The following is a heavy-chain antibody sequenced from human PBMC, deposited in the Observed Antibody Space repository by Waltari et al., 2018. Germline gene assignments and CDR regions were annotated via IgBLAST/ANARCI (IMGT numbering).Heavy chain of an antibody. V-gene: IGHV3-48*03. J-gene: IGHJ5*02. CDR2: ISQSSTII. CDR1: GFIFSNFE. D-gene: IGHD3-22*01. CDR3: ARHRTSSGGKGFDR. Sequence: VELQESGGALVQPGGSLTLSCAASGFIFSNFEMTWVRQAAGKGPEWIAYISQSSTIIHYADSVKGRFTISRDNARASLFLQMNSLRADDTALYYCARHRTSSGGKGFDRWGQGTLVTVSS.